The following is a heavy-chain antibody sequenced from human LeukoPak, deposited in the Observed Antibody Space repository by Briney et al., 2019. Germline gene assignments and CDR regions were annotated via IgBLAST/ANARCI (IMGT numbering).Heavy chain of an antibody. Sequence: GGSLRLSCAASGITFSNHAMTWVRQAPGKGLEWVSGITGSGANTYYADSVKGRFTISRDNSKNTLYLQMNSLRAEDTAVYFCAREDLLEWPENYFDYWGQGTLVTVSS. CDR1: GITFSNHA. V-gene: IGHV3-23*01. CDR3: AREDLLEWPENYFDY. CDR2: ITGSGANT. D-gene: IGHD3-10*01. J-gene: IGHJ4*02.